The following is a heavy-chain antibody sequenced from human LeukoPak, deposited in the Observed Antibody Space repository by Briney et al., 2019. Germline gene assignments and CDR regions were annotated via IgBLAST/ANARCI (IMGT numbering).Heavy chain of an antibody. CDR1: GYTFTSYG. D-gene: IGHD3-10*01. Sequence: ASVKVSCKASGYTFTSYGISWVRQAPGQGLEWMGWISAYNGNTNYAQKLQGRVTMTTDTSTSAAYMELSILRSEDTAVYYCATKAYGSGSYFTFDYWGQGTLVTVSS. CDR3: ATKAYGSGSYFTFDY. J-gene: IGHJ4*02. V-gene: IGHV1-18*01. CDR2: ISAYNGNT.